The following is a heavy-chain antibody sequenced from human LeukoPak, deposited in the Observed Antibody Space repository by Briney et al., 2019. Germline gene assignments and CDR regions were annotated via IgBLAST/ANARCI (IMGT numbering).Heavy chain of an antibody. D-gene: IGHD3-9*01. J-gene: IGHJ6*03. CDR2: IKQDGSEK. Sequence: PGGSLRLSCAASGFTFSSYWMSWVRQAPGKGLEWVANIKQDGSEKYYVDSVKGRFTISRDNAKNSLYLQMNSLRAEDTAVYYCARVGYDILTGSFYYYYYYMDVWGKGTTVTVSS. V-gene: IGHV3-7*01. CDR1: GFTFSSYW. CDR3: ARVGYDILTGSFYYYYYYMDV.